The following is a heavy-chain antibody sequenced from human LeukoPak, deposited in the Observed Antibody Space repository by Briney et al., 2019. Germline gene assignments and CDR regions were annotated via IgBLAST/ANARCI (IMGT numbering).Heavy chain of an antibody. D-gene: IGHD4-17*01. Sequence: GASVKVSCKASGYAFTGYYMHWVRQAPGQGLEWMGRINPNSGGTNYAQKFQGRVTMTRDTSISTAYMELSRLRSDGTAVYYCAREGPYGDYCYWGQGTLVTVSS. CDR1: GYAFTGYY. V-gene: IGHV1-2*06. J-gene: IGHJ4*02. CDR3: AREGPYGDYCY. CDR2: INPNSGGT.